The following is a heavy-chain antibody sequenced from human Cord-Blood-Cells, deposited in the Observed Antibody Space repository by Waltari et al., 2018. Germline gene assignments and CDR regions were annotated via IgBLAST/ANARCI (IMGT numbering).Heavy chain of an antibody. D-gene: IGHD1-1*01. CDR1: GGSISSHY. V-gene: IGHV4-59*11. Sequence: QVQLQESGPGLVKPSETLSLTCTVSGGSISSHYWSGIRQPPGKGLEWIGYIYYSGSTNYNPSLKSRVTISVDTSKNQFSLKLSSVTAADTAVYYCARESRYSRKGSYGMDVWGQGTTVTVSS. CDR2: IYYSGST. J-gene: IGHJ6*02. CDR3: ARESRYSRKGSYGMDV.